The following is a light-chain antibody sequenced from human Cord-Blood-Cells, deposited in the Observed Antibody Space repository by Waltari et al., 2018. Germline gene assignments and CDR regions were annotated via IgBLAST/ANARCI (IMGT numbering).Light chain of an antibody. CDR1: SSDVGGDTY. J-gene: IGLJ2*01. CDR3: SADTSSSTGV. V-gene: IGLV2-14*01. Sequence: QYALTQPASVSASPGQSITLSCTGTSSDVGGDTYVAWYHQHPGKALKRMIYDVSNRHSGVSSRIAGSKSGDTAALTISGLQAEDEAGYYYSADTSSSTGVFVEWTKLTVL. CDR2: DVS.